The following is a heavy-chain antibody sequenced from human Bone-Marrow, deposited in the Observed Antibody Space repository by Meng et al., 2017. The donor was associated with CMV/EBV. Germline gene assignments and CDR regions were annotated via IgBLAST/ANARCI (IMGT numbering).Heavy chain of an antibody. CDR2: IRYDGSNK. CDR3: AKDPQAHYDFWSGTPFDY. V-gene: IGHV3-30*02. CDR1: FSNYG. J-gene: IGHJ4*02. D-gene: IGHD3-3*01. Sequence: FSNYGMHWVRQAPGKGLEWVALIRYDGSNKYYVDSVKGRFTISRDNSKNTLYLQMNSLRAEDTAVYYCAKDPQAHYDFWSGTPFDYWGQGTLVTVSS.